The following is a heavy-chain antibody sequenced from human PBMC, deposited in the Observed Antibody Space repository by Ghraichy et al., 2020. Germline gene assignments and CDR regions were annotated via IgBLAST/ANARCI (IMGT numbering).Heavy chain of an antibody. V-gene: IGHV3-30*02. CDR1: GFTFSSYG. CDR3: AASHDYGDPGDFDY. CDR2: IRYDGSNK. D-gene: IGHD4-17*01. J-gene: IGHJ4*02. Sequence: GGSLRLSCAASGFTFSSYGMHWVRQAPGKGLEWVAFIRYDGSNKYYADSVKGRFTISRDNSKNTLYLQMNSLRAEDTAVYYCAASHDYGDPGDFDYWGQGTLVTVSS.